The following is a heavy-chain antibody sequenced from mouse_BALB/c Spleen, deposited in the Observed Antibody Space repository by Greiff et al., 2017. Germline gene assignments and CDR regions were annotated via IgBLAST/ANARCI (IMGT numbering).Heavy chain of an antibody. D-gene: IGHD1-1*01. CDR1: GFTFSSYG. J-gene: IGHJ3*01. CDR2: INSNGGST. V-gene: IGHV5-6-3*01. Sequence: EVQLVESGGGLVQPGGSLKLSCAASGFTFSSYGMSWVRQTPDKRLELVATINSNGGSTYYPDSVKGRFTISRDNAKNTLYLQMSSLKSEDTAMYYCARDNYGSSPAWFAYWGQGTLVTVSA. CDR3: ARDNYGSSPAWFAY.